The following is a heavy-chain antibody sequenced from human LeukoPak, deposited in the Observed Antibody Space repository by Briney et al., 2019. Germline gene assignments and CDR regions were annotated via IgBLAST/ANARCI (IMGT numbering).Heavy chain of an antibody. Sequence: GGSLRLSCAASGFTFTTYGMTWVRQAPGKGLEWVSAISGSGSTIYYADSVKGRFTISRDNAKNSLYLQMNSLRAEDTAVYYCAELGITMIGGVWGKGTTVTISS. CDR3: AELGITMIGGV. D-gene: IGHD3-10*02. CDR1: GFTFTTYG. V-gene: IGHV3-48*04. J-gene: IGHJ6*04. CDR2: ISGSGSTI.